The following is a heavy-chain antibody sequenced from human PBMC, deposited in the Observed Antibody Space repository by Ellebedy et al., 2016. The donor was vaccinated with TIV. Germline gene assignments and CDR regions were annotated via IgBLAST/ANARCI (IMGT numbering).Heavy chain of an antibody. V-gene: IGHV4-30-4*01. CDR1: GGSISSGDYY. J-gene: IGHJ6*02. CDR3: ARDPSWWEYGMDV. CDR2: IYYSGST. D-gene: IGHD1-26*01. Sequence: MPSETLSLTCTVSGGSISSGDYYWSWIRQPPGKGLEWIGYIYYSGSTYYNPSLKSRVTISVDTSKNQFSLKLSSVTAADTAVYYCARDPSWWEYGMDVWGQGTTVTVSS.